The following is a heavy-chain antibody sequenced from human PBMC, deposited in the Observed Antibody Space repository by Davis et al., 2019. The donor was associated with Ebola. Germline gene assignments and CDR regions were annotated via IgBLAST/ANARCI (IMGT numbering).Heavy chain of an antibody. V-gene: IGHV5-51*01. J-gene: IGHJ4*02. CDR2: IHPGDSDA. CDR1: GYTFSDYW. Sequence: GESLKISCQVHGYTFSDYWINWVRQMPGKGLEWMGVIHPGDSDARYSPSFQGRITISADNSINTAYLHWSSLKASDTAMYYCALTSYWGQGTLVNVSS. CDR3: ALTSY.